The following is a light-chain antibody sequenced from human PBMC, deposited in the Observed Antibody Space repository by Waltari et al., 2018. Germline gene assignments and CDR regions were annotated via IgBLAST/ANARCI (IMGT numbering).Light chain of an antibody. V-gene: IGKV3-20*01. CDR2: GAS. J-gene: IGKJ1*01. CDR1: KNVPSGY. Sequence: EILLTQSPATLSLSPGDRATLSCRARKNVPSGYLAWYQQKPGQAPRLLIFGASSGATGVPDRFSGSESGTDFTLTISRLEPEDFAVYYCQQYGSLPWTFGQGTKVEIK. CDR3: QQYGSLPWT.